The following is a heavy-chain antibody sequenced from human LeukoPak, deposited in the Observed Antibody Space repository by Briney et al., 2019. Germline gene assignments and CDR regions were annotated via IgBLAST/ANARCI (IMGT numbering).Heavy chain of an antibody. CDR2: IKQDGSEK. V-gene: IGHV3-7*01. J-gene: IGHJ4*02. D-gene: IGHD6-13*01. Sequence: GGSLRLSCAASGFTFSSYWMSWVRQAPGKGLEWVANIKQDGSEKYYVDSVKGRFTISRDNAKNSLYLQTNSLRAEDTAVYYCARRKYSSSWYDSQLQYYFDYWGQGTLVTVSS. CDR1: GFTFSSYW. CDR3: ARRKYSSSWYDSQLQYYFDY.